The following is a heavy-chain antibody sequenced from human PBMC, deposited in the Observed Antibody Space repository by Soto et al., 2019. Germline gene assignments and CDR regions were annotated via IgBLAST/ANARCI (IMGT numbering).Heavy chain of an antibody. D-gene: IGHD4-17*01. J-gene: IGHJ4*02. CDR2: IITLFGTA. Sequence: VQLMQSGAEVKQPGSSVKVSCKASGGTFSSHSINWVRQAPGQGLEWMGGIITLFGTANYAQNFQGRVTITADQSTSTAYMELNSLRSDDTAVYYCARELGYGDFSAALLDWGQGTLVTVSS. V-gene: IGHV1-69*19. CDR1: GGTFSSHS. CDR3: ARELGYGDFSAALLD.